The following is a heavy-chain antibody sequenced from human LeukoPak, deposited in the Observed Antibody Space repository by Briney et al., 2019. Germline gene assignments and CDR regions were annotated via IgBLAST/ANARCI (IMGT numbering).Heavy chain of an antibody. V-gene: IGHV3-23*01. CDR1: GFTFSSYA. D-gene: IGHD3-22*01. J-gene: IGHJ4*02. CDR2: ISGSGGST. CDR3: AKKPVDGIVVVPGATYYFDY. Sequence: PGGSLRLSCAASGFTFSSYAMSWVRQAPGKGLEWVSAISGSGGSTYYADSVKGRFNISRDNAKNTLYLQMNSLRAEDTAVYYCAKKPVDGIVVVPGATYYFDYWGQGTLVTVSS.